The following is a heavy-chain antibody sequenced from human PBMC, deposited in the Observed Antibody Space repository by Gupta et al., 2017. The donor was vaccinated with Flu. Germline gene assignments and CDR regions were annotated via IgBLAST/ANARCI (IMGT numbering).Heavy chain of an antibody. J-gene: IGHJ4*02. Sequence: QVQLQESGPGLVKPSETLSLTCPVSGGSISSYYWRWIRQPPGKGLEWIGYIYYSGSTNYNPSLKSRVTISVDTSKNQFSLKLSSVTAADTAVYYCARHVRVARGGVAAANSQLDYWGQGTLVTVSS. D-gene: IGHD6-13*01. V-gene: IGHV4-59*08. CDR1: GGSISSYY. CDR2: IYYSGST. CDR3: ARHVRVARGGVAAANSQLDY.